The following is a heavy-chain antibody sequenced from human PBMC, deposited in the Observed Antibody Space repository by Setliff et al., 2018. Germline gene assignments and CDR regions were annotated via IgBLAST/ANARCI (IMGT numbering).Heavy chain of an antibody. CDR1: GYTFRNYA. D-gene: IGHD5-18*01. J-gene: IGHJ4*02. V-gene: IGHV1-18*01. CDR2: ISVYNGDT. Sequence: ASVKISCKASGYTFRNYAFAWVRQAPGQGLEWVVWISVYNGDTNYVQKFQGRVTLTTDKSTSTAYMELRSLTSDDSAFYYCARAPSVELVTIRTNSWFTYWGQGTLVTVSS. CDR3: ARAPSVELVTIRTNSWFTY.